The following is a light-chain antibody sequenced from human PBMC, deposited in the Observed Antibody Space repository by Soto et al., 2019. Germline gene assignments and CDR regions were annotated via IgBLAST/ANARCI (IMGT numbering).Light chain of an antibody. Sequence: DIPMTQSPSSLSASVGDRVTITCQASHDITNYLNWYQQKPGKGPRLLIYGASNLETGVPSRFSGSGFATDFSLTISSLQPEDFATYYCQQYDSLPTFCGWTKVELK. CDR3: QQYDSLPT. J-gene: IGKJ4*01. CDR1: HDITNY. V-gene: IGKV1-33*01. CDR2: GAS.